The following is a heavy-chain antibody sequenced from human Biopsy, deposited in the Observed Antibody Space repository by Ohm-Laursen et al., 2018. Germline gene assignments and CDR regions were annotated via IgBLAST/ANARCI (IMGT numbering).Heavy chain of an antibody. V-gene: IGHV3-66*01. Sequence: SLRLSCAAPGFTMSINYMSWVRQAPGKGLEWVSLVHRDGNTYYADSVKGRFTVSRDSSKSTLFLQMNNLRVEDTAVYYCARGRGALAPLDDWGQGTLVTVS. CDR3: ARGRGALAPLDD. J-gene: IGHJ4*02. D-gene: IGHD1-26*01. CDR2: VHRDGNT. CDR1: GFTMSINY.